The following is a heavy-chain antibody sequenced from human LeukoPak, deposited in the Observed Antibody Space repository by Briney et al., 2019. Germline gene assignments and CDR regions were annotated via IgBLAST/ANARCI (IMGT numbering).Heavy chain of an antibody. V-gene: IGHV3-74*01. J-gene: IGHJ5*02. CDR1: GFTFSSYW. D-gene: IGHD2-15*01. CDR2: INSDGSST. CDR3: ARARWGVVVVAPSVPPPRGNWFDP. Sequence: GGSLRLSXAASGFTFSSYWMHWVGQAPGKGLVWVSRINSDGSSTSYADSVKGRFTISRDNAKNTLYLQMNSLRAEDTAVYYCARARWGVVVVAPSVPPPRGNWFDPWGQGTLVTVSS.